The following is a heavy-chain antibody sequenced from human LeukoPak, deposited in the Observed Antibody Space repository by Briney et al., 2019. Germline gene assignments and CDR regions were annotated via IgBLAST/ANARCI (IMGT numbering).Heavy chain of an antibody. Sequence: ASVKVSCKASGYTFTSYNINWVRQATGQGLEWMGWMNPNSGNTGYAQKFQGRVTITRNTSISTAYMELSSLRSEDTAVYYCASGGRITGTTMDYWGQGTLVTVSS. D-gene: IGHD1-7*01. CDR2: MNPNSGNT. CDR3: ASGGRITGTTMDY. J-gene: IGHJ4*02. V-gene: IGHV1-8*03. CDR1: GYTFTSYN.